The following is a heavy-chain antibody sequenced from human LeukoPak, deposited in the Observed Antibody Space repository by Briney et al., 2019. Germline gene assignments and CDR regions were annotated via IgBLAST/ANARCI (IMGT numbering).Heavy chain of an antibody. J-gene: IGHJ5*02. CDR1: GYTFTSYD. CDR3: ARGVGSMVRGVIWFDP. CDR2: MNPNSGYT. D-gene: IGHD3-10*01. V-gene: IGHV1-8*01. Sequence: ASVKVSCRASGYTFTSYDINWVRQATGQGLEWMGWMNPNSGYTGYAQKFQGRVTMTRNTSISTAYMELSSLRSEDTAVYYCARGVGSMVRGVIWFDPWGQGTLVTVSS.